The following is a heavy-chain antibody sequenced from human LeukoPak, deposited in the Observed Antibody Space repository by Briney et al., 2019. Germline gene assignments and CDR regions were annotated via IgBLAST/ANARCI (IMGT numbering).Heavy chain of an antibody. V-gene: IGHV4-59*01. CDR1: GGSISTYY. J-gene: IGHJ4*02. CDR2: IDHTGST. Sequence: TSETLSLTCTVSGGSISTYYWSWIRQSPGKGLEWIAYIDHTGSTNYNPSLKTRVTISIDTSNNQFSLKLTSVTAADTAVYFCAREGPTSEDYFDYWGQGTLVTVSS. CDR3: AREGPTSEDYFDY.